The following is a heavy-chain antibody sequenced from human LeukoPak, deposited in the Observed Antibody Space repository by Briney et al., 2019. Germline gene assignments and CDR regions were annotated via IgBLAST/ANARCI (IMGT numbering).Heavy chain of an antibody. D-gene: IGHD3-10*01. J-gene: IGHJ3*02. V-gene: IGHV1-2*06. CDR3: ARPILLWFGEDHDAFDI. Sequence: ASVKVSCKASGYTFTGYYMHWVRQAPGQGLEWMGRTNPNSGGTNYAQKFQGRVTMTRDTSISTAYMELSRLRSDDTAVYYCARPILLWFGEDHDAFDIWGQGTMVTVSS. CDR1: GYTFTGYY. CDR2: TNPNSGGT.